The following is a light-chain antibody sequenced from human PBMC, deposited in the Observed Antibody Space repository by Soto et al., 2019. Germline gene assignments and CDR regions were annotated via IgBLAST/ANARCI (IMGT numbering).Light chain of an antibody. J-gene: IGKJ5*01. CDR3: QQYNTRRSIS. CDR2: GAS. CDR1: QSVSSN. V-gene: IGKV3-15*01. Sequence: EIVMTQSPATLSVSPGERATLSCRASQSVSSNLAWYQQKPGQAPRLLIYGASTRATGVPARFTGSGSGTDFTLTISSLQSEDFAVYYCQQYNTRRSISFGQGTRLEI.